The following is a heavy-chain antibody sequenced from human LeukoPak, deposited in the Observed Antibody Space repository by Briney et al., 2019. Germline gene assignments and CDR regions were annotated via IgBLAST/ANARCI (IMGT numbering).Heavy chain of an antibody. Sequence: GGSLRLSCATSGFTFTTYAMHWVRQAPGKGLEWVAVISYDGSNKYYADSVKGRFTISRDNSKNTLYLQMNSLRAEDTAVYYCARVHVPDIVVVPAAIDYWGQGTLVTVSS. D-gene: IGHD2-2*02. CDR3: ARVHVPDIVVVPAAIDY. CDR1: GFTFTTYA. J-gene: IGHJ4*02. V-gene: IGHV3-30*04. CDR2: ISYDGSNK.